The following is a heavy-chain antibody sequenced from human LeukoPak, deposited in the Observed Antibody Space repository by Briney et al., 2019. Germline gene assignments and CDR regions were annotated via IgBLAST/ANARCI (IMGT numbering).Heavy chain of an antibody. D-gene: IGHD6-6*01. J-gene: IGHJ3*02. CDR1: GFTFNGYN. Sequence: GGSLRLSCAASGFTFNGYNMNWVRQAPGKGLEWVSYISSSSTIYYADSVKGRFTISRDSAKTSLFLQMNSLRDEDTAVYYCARAYSSSSGRDAFDSWGLGTLVTVSS. CDR2: ISSSSTI. CDR3: ARAYSSSSGRDAFDS. V-gene: IGHV3-69-1*01.